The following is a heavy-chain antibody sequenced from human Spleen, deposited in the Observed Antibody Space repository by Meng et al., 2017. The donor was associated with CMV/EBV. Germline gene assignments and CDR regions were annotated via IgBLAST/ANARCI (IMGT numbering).Heavy chain of an antibody. CDR2: IKSKTDGGTT. D-gene: IGHD3-22*01. J-gene: IGHJ4*02. CDR3: AKMRGNYDSSGLFDY. CDR1: GFTFSNAW. V-gene: IGHV3-15*01. Sequence: GESLKISCAASGFTFSNAWMSWVRQAPGKGLEWVGRIKSKTDGGTTDYAAPVKGRFTISRDDSKNTLYLQMNSLKTEDTAVYYCAKMRGNYDSSGLFDYWGQGTLVTVSS.